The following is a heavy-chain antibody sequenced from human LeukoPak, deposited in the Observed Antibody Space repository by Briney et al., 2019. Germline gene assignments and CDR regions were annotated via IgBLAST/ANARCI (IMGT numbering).Heavy chain of an antibody. CDR2: ISYDGSNK. J-gene: IGHJ4*02. CDR3: AKENYGSGSYYDY. CDR1: GFTFSSYG. D-gene: IGHD3-10*01. Sequence: PGGSLRLSCAASGFTFSSYGMHWVRQAPGKGLEWVAVISYDGSNKYYADSVKGRFTISRDNSKNTLYLQMNGLRAEDTAVYYCAKENYGSGSYYDYWGQGTLVTVSS. V-gene: IGHV3-30*18.